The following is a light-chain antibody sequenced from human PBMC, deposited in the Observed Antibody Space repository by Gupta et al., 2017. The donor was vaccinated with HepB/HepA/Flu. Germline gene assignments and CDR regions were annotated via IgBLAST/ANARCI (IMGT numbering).Light chain of an antibody. CDR1: QSVSSY. J-gene: IGKJ4*01. CDR3: QQRSNWPPALT. V-gene: IGKV3-11*01. Sequence: EIVLTQSPATLSLSPGERATLPCMASQSVSSYLAWYQQNPGQAPRLLIYDASNRATVIPARFSGSGAGTDFTLTISSLEPEDFAVYYCQQRSNWPPALTFGGGTKVEIK. CDR2: DAS.